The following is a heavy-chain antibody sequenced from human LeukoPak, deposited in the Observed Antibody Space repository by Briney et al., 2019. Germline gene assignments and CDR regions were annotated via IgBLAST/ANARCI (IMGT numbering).Heavy chain of an antibody. CDR1: GYTFSSHG. D-gene: IGHD3-22*01. J-gene: IGHJ5*02. CDR3: ARPNNYYDDNGYYNYFDP. V-gene: IGHV1-18*01. CDR2: ISANSGKT. Sequence: GASVKVSCKTSGYTFSSHGITWVRQAPGQGLEWMGWISANSGKTYYAQKFQGRVTMTTDTSTSTAYMELRSLRSDDTAVYYCARPNNYYDDNGYYNYFDPWGQGTLVTLSS.